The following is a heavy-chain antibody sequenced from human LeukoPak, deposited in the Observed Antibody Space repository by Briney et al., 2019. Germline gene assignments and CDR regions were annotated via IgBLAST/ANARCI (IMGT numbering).Heavy chain of an antibody. CDR1: GFTFSDYY. CDR2: ISSSSTYT. V-gene: IGHV3-11*05. Sequence: GGSLRLACATSGFTFSDYYMSWIRQAPGKGLEWVSYISSSSTYTKYADSVKGRFTIFRDNAKNSPFLQMNSLRAVDTAVYYCARARGGSASYFAYWGQGALVTVSS. J-gene: IGHJ4*02. D-gene: IGHD6-19*01. CDR3: ARARGGSASYFAY.